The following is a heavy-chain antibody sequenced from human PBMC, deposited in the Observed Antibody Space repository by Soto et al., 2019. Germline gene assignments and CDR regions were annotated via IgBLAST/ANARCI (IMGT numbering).Heavy chain of an antibody. CDR2: IYSGGGT. D-gene: IGHD5-18*01. CDR1: GLTVSNNY. CDR3: ARDPLWGTAMVLWYFDL. Sequence: GGSLRLSCAASGLTVSNNYMSWVRQAPGKGLEYVSVIYSGGGTYYADSVKGRFTISRDNSKNTLYLQMNSLRAEDTAVYYCARDPLWGTAMVLWYFDLWGRGTLVTVSS. V-gene: IGHV3-66*02. J-gene: IGHJ2*01.